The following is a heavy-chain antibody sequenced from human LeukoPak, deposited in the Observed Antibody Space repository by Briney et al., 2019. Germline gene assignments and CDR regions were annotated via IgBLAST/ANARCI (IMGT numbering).Heavy chain of an antibody. CDR3: ARGKDVVVVAATPNNAFDI. V-gene: IGHV1-18*01. J-gene: IGHJ3*02. CDR1: GYTFTSYG. D-gene: IGHD2-15*01. CDR2: ISADNGNT. Sequence: ASVKVSCKASGYTFTSYGISWVRQAPGQGLEWMGWISADNGNTNYAQKLQGRVTMTTDTSTSTAYMELRSLRSDDTAVYYCARGKDVVVVAATPNNAFDIWGQGTMVTVPS.